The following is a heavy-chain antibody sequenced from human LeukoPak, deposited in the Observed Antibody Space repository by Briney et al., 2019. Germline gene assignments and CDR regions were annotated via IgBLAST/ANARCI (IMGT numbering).Heavy chain of an antibody. V-gene: IGHV4-4*07. J-gene: IGHJ4*02. CDR2: IYTSGST. Sequence: SETLSLTCTVSGGSIDIYYWSWIRQSAGKGLEWIGRIYTSGSTNYNPSLKSRVAMSVDTSKKQFSLKLSSVTAADTAIYYCARLTGGGSYWGYFDYWGQGNLVTVSS. CDR3: ARLTGGGSYWGYFDY. D-gene: IGHD1-26*01. CDR1: GGSIDIYY.